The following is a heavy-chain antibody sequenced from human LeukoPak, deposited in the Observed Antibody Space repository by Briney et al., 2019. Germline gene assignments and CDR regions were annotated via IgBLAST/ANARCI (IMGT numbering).Heavy chain of an antibody. CDR3: AKGGDYYGSGSYYDY. CDR2: ISGSGGST. Sequence: GGSLRLSCAASGFTFSSYAMSWVRQAPGKGLEWVSAISGSGGSTYYADSVKGRFTISRDNSKNTLYLQMNGLRVEDTAVYHCAKGGDYYGSGSYYDYWGQGALVTVSS. D-gene: IGHD3-10*01. CDR1: GFTFSSYA. V-gene: IGHV3-23*01. J-gene: IGHJ4*02.